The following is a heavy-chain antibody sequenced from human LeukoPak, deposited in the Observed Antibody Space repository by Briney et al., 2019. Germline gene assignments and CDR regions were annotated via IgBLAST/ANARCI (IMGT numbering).Heavy chain of an antibody. CDR2: INHSGST. J-gene: IGHJ5*02. CDR3: ARIHRYCSSTSCYWFDP. CDR1: GGSFSGYY. V-gene: IGHV4-34*01. Sequence: SETLSLTCAVYGGSFSGYYWSWIRQPPGKGLEWIGEINHSGSTNYNPSLKSRVTISVDTSKNQFSLKLSSVTAADTAVYYCARIHRYCSSTSCYWFDPWGQGTLVTVSS. D-gene: IGHD2-2*01.